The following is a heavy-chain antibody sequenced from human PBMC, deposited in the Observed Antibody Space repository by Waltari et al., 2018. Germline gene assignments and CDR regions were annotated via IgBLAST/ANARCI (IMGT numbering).Heavy chain of an antibody. CDR1: GFPLTLHG. CDR2: IRYDASDI. J-gene: IGHJ3*01. V-gene: IGHV3-30*02. Sequence: QVHLVASGRGVVQPGGSLTLSRAPPGFPLTLHGPHWVRQAPGKGLEWVAFIRYDASDIYYRDSVKGRFTISRDNSKNTLFLQMSSLRPEDTAVYYCAKVGVGLTTWYPFDVWGQGTMVTVSS. CDR3: AKVGVGLTTWYPFDV. D-gene: IGHD1-1*01.